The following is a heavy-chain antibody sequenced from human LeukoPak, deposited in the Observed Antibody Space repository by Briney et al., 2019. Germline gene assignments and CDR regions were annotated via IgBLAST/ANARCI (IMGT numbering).Heavy chain of an antibody. CDR1: GDSVSSNSAA. V-gene: IGHV6-1*01. J-gene: IGHJ5*02. CDR2: TYYRSKWYN. D-gene: IGHD6-13*01. Sequence: RSQTPSLTCAISGDSVSSNSAAWNWIRQSPSRGLEWLGRTYYRSKWYNDYAVSVKSRITINPDTSKNQFSLQLNSVTPEDTAVYYCAREVAAGTGNWFDPWGQGTLVTVSS. CDR3: AREVAAGTGNWFDP.